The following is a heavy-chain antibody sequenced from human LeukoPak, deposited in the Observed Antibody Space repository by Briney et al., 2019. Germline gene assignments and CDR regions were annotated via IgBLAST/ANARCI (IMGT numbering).Heavy chain of an antibody. Sequence: GGSLRLSCEASGFTFDDYALHWVRQAPGKGLEWVSVSSGNGGSTYYADSVKGRFTISRDNNKNSLYLQMNSLRPEDTALYYCAKAGLRRLDGYNYRNGYWFFDLWGRGTLVSVSS. CDR1: GFTFDDYA. CDR2: SSGNGGST. CDR3: AKAGLRRLDGYNYRNGYWFFDL. J-gene: IGHJ2*01. D-gene: IGHD5-24*01. V-gene: IGHV3-43*02.